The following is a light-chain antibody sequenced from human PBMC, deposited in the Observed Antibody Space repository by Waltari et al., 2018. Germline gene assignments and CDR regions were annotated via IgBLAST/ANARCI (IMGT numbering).Light chain of an antibody. CDR3: QQYYRVPLT. Sequence: DIVMTQSPDSLAVSLGERATINCKSSQSVLYSSNNKNYLAWYQQKPGQPPKLLIYWSSTLESGVPDRFSGSGSGTDFSLTISSLQAEDVAVYYCQQYYRVPLTFGGGTKIEIK. CDR2: WSS. J-gene: IGKJ4*01. CDR1: QSVLYSSNNKNY. V-gene: IGKV4-1*01.